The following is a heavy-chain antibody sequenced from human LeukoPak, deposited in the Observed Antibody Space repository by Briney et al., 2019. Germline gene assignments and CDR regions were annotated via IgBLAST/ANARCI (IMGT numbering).Heavy chain of an antibody. CDR1: GYTFTGYY. J-gene: IGHJ4*02. CDR3: ARGGHGSGEY. Sequence: GASVKVSCKASGYTFTGYYMHWVRQDPGQGLEWMGWINPNSGATKCAQKFQGRVTMTRDTSISTIYMELSSLSSDDTAVYYCARGGHGSGEYWGQGTPVTVSS. CDR2: INPNSGAT. V-gene: IGHV1-2*02. D-gene: IGHD3-10*01.